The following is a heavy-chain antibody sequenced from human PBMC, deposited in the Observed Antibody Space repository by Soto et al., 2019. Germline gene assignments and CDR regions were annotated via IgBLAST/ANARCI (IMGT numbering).Heavy chain of an antibody. D-gene: IGHD6-19*01. Sequence: EVQLLESGGGLVQPGGSLRLSCAASGFTFSSYAMNWVRQTPGKGLEWVSCISGSGGSTYYADSVKGRFTISRDNSKNTLYLQMNSLRAEDTAVYYCAKGSGWYGRQYFQHWGQGTLVTVSS. V-gene: IGHV3-23*01. CDR3: AKGSGWYGRQYFQH. CDR2: ISGSGGST. J-gene: IGHJ1*01. CDR1: GFTFSSYA.